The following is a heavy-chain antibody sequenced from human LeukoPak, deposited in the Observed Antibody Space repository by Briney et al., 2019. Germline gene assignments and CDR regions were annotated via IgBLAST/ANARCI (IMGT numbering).Heavy chain of an antibody. V-gene: IGHV3-21*01. J-gene: IGHJ4*02. CDR1: GFTFRSYW. D-gene: IGHD1-26*01. CDR2: ISSSSSYI. Sequence: TPGGSLRLSCVASGFTFRSYWMSWVRQAPGKGLEWVSSISSSSSYIYYADSVKGRFTISRDNAKNSLYLQMNSLRAEDTAVYYCARGRGTNFDYWGQGTLVTVSS. CDR3: ARGRGTNFDY.